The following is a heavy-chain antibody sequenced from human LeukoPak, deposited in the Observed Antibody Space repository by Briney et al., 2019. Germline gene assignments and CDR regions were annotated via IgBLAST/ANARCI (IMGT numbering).Heavy chain of an antibody. Sequence: GGSLRLSCAASGFSFSSFWMSWVRQAPGKGLEWVANIDPDGTETHYVDSVKSRFTISRDNAKNPLFLHMNSLGADDTAVYFCARDIGWYHADHWGQGTLVTVSS. CDR3: ARDIGWYHADH. J-gene: IGHJ4*02. V-gene: IGHV3-7*04. CDR2: IDPDGTET. CDR1: GFSFSSFW. D-gene: IGHD6-19*01.